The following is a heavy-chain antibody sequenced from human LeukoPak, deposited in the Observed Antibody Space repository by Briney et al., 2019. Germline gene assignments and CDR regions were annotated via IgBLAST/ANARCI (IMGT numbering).Heavy chain of an antibody. CDR1: GFTFSSYS. Sequence: PGRSLRLSCAASGFTFSSYSMNWVRQAPGKGLEWVSYISSSSSTIYYADSVKGRFTISRDNAKNSLYLQMNSLRDEDTAVYYCARESKAYYYDSSGTTGAFDIWGQGTMVTVSS. J-gene: IGHJ3*02. V-gene: IGHV3-48*02. CDR2: ISSSSSTI. D-gene: IGHD3-22*01. CDR3: ARESKAYYYDSSGTTGAFDI.